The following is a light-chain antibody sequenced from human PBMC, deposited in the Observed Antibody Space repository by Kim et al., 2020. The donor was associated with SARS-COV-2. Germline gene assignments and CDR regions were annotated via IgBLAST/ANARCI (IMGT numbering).Light chain of an antibody. J-gene: IGKJ5*01. CDR1: QFISYSY. Sequence: EIVLTQSPATLSLSPGERATLSCGASQFISYSYLAWYQQKPGLAPRLLIYDASSRATGIPDRFSGSGSGTDFTLTISRLEPEDFAVYYCQQYGGSPTFGQGTRLEIK. CDR3: QQYGGSPT. CDR2: DAS. V-gene: IGKV3D-20*01.